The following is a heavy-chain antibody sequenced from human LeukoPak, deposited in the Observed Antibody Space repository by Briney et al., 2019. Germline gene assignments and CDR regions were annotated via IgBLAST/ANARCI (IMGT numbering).Heavy chain of an antibody. D-gene: IGHD2-21*01. V-gene: IGHV3-7*01. Sequence: GSLRLSCAVSGFTFSGFWMSWVRQAPGKGLEWVANIKEDGSEKYYVDSVKGRFTISRDNAKNTLYLQMNSLTAEDTAVYYCARGAYCGGDCPLPNSLYWGRGTLVTVSS. CDR3: ARGAYCGGDCPLPNSLY. CDR2: IKEDGSEK. J-gene: IGHJ4*02. CDR1: GFTFSGFW.